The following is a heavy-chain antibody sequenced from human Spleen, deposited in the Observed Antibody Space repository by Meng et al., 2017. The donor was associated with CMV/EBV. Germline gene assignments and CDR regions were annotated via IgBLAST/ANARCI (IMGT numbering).Heavy chain of an antibody. CDR1: GFTFGSYG. CDR2: IWYDGSNK. J-gene: IGHJ6*02. V-gene: IGHV3-33*06. Sequence: GESLKISCAASGFTFGSYGMHWVRQAPGKGLEWVAVIWYDGSNKYYVDSVKGRFTISRDNSKNTLFLQMNSLRAEDTAVYYCAKERVTTVTFHYYGMDVWGQGTTVTVSS. D-gene: IGHD4-17*01. CDR3: AKERVTTVTFHYYGMDV.